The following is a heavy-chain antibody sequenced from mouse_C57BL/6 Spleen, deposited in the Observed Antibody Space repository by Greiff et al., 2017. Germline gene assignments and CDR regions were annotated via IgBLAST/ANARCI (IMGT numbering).Heavy chain of an antibody. CDR1: GYTFTDYE. Sequence: QVQLKQSGAELVRPGASVTLSCKASGYTFTDYEMHWVKQTPVHGLEWIGAIDPETGGTAYNQKFKGKAILTADNSSSTAYMELRSLTSEDSAVYYCTRGEIYYDYAWFAYWGQGTLVTVSA. CDR2: IDPETGGT. D-gene: IGHD2-4*01. J-gene: IGHJ3*01. CDR3: TRGEIYYDYAWFAY. V-gene: IGHV1-15*01.